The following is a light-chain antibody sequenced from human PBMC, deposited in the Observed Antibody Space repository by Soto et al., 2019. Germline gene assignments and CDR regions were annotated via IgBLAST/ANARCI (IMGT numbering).Light chain of an antibody. CDR1: QGIRRF. CDR2: AAS. J-gene: IGKJ2*01. V-gene: IGKV1-9*01. CDR3: QQHNSFPRS. Sequence: DIQLPQSPSFLSASVGDRVTITCRAIQGIRRFLVWYQQKPGKAPKVLIYAASTVQSGVPSRFSGSGSGTEFTLTISSLQPEEYATYYCQQHNSFPRSFGQGTKLEIK.